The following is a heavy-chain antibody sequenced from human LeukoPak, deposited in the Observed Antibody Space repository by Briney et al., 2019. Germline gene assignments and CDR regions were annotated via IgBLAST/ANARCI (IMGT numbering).Heavy chain of an antibody. Sequence: GGSLRLSCAASGFTFSSYGMHWVRQAPGKGLEWVAFIRYDGSNKYYADSVKGRFTISRDNSKNTLYLQMNSLRAEDTAVYYCAIFSYDYVWGSYRIDYWGQGTLVTVSS. CDR1: GFTFSSYG. CDR3: AIFSYDYVWGSYRIDY. V-gene: IGHV3-30*02. CDR2: IRYDGSNK. J-gene: IGHJ4*02. D-gene: IGHD3-16*02.